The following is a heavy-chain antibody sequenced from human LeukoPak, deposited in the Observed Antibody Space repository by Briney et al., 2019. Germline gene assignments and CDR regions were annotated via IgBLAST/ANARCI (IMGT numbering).Heavy chain of an antibody. Sequence: GGSLRLSCAASGFTFSSYEMNWVRQAPGKGLGWVSYISSSGNTIYYADSVKGRFTISRDNAKNSLYLQMNSLRAEDTAVYYCASFNIVVVPAANVWGQGTLVTVSS. CDR3: ASFNIVVVPAANV. CDR1: GFTFSSYE. V-gene: IGHV3-48*03. CDR2: ISSSGNTI. D-gene: IGHD2-2*01. J-gene: IGHJ4*02.